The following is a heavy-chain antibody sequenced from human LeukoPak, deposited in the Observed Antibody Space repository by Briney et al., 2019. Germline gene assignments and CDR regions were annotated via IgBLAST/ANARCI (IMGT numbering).Heavy chain of an antibody. V-gene: IGHV1-3*01. CDR1: GYTFTSYA. J-gene: IGHJ3*02. D-gene: IGHD3-9*01. CDR2: INAGNGNT. CDR3: ARGLVIPDAFDI. Sequence: ASVKVSCKASGYTFTSYAMHWVRQAPGQRLEWMGRINAGNGNTKYSQKFQGRVTITRDTSASTAYMELSSLRSEDTAVYYCARGLVIPDAFDIWGQGTMVTVSS.